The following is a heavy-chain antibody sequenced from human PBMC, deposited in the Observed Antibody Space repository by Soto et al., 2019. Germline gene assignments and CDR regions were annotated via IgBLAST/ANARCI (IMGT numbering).Heavy chain of an antibody. CDR3: ARIAAGLGMGHDAFDI. CDR2: IFSNDEK. Sequence: QVTLKESGPVLVKPTETLTLTCTVSGFSLSNARMGVSWIRQPPGKALEWLAHIFSNDEKSYSTSLKSRLTISXXTXKXXVVLTMTNMDPVDTATYYCARIAAGLGMGHDAFDIWGQGTMVTVSS. J-gene: IGHJ3*02. V-gene: IGHV2-26*01. D-gene: IGHD7-27*01. CDR1: GFSLSNARMG.